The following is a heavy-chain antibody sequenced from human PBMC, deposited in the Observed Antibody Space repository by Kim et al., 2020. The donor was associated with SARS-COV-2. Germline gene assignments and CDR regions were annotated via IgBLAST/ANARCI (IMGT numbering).Heavy chain of an antibody. V-gene: IGHV3-30*03. CDR3: ARDILKDSYGGAFDP. CDR1: GFSFNRYS. D-gene: IGHD3-16*01. CDR2: VSPDGGKK. J-gene: IGHJ5*02. Sequence: GGSLRLSCVASGFSFNRYSINWVRQAPGKGLEWVALVSPDGGKKAHLDSLKGRFTISRDNSKSTLYLQMDSLRVEDTAVYYCARDILKDSYGGAFDPWGQGTLVTVSS.